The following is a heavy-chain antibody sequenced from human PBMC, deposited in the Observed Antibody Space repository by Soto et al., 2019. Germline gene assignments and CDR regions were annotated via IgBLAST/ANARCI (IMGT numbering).Heavy chain of an antibody. D-gene: IGHD6-13*01. CDR1: GFTFSSYG. Sequence: QVQLVESGGGVVQPGRSLRLSCAASGFTFSSYGMHWVRQAPGKGLEWVAVIWYDGSNKYYADSVKGRFTISRDNSKNTLYLQMNSLRAEDTAVYYCARASWGSSWYYFDYWGQGTLVIVSS. V-gene: IGHV3-33*01. CDR2: IWYDGSNK. J-gene: IGHJ4*02. CDR3: ARASWGSSWYYFDY.